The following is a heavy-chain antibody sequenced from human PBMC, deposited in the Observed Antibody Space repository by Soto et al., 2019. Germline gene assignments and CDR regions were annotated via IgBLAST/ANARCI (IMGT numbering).Heavy chain of an antibody. Sequence: EVQVVESGGGLVQPGGSLRLSCAGSGFTFSDYWMSWARQAPGKGLEWVANIKYDGSEEYYVDSVRGRFTISRDNAMNSLHLQMNSPRADDTAVYYCARFASGKSASTWGQGTLVTVSS. J-gene: IGHJ5*02. CDR1: GFTFSDYW. V-gene: IGHV3-7*05. CDR2: IKYDGSEE. CDR3: ARFASGKSAST. D-gene: IGHD5-12*01.